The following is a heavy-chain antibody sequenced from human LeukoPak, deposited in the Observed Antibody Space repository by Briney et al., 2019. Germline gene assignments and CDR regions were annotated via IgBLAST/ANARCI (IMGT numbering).Heavy chain of an antibody. CDR3: ARGGYAIDYYGSGSSYYFDY. Sequence: ASVKVSCKASGYTFTSYGISWVRQAPGQGLEWMGWISAYNGNTNYAQKLQGRVTMTTDTSTSTAYMELRSLRSDDTAVYYCARGGYAIDYYGSGSSYYFDYWGQGTLVTVSS. CDR1: GYTFTSYG. D-gene: IGHD3-10*01. J-gene: IGHJ4*02. V-gene: IGHV1-18*01. CDR2: ISAYNGNT.